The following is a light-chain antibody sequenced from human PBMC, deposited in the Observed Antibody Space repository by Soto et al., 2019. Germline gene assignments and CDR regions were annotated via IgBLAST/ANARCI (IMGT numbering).Light chain of an antibody. V-gene: IGKV4-1*01. CDR1: QSVLYSSNNKNY. Sequence: DIVMTQSPDSLAVSLGERATINCKSSQSVLYSSNNKNYLAWYQQRPGQPPKLLIYWASTRESWVPDRFSGSGSGTDFTLTITSMRAEDVAVYYCQQYESTPPTFGQGTKLEIK. CDR2: WAS. J-gene: IGKJ2*01. CDR3: QQYESTPPT.